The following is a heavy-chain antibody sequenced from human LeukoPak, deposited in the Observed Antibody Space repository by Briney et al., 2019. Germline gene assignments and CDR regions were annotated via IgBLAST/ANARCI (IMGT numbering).Heavy chain of an antibody. CDR3: ARDYGDYFDY. CDR2: ISYSGST. J-gene: IGHJ4*02. D-gene: IGHD4-17*01. Sequence: PSETLSLTCTVSGGSISSYYWNWIRQPPGKGLEWIGYISYSGSTNYNPSLKSRVIISVDTSKNQFSLKLSSVAAADTAVYYCARDYGDYFDYWGQGTLVTVSS. CDR1: GGSISSYY. V-gene: IGHV4-59*01.